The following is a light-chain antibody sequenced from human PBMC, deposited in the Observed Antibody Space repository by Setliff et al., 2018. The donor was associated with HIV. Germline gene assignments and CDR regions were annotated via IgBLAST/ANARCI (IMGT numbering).Light chain of an antibody. CDR1: SSDVGSYNF. V-gene: IGLV2-14*03. Sequence: SALTQPASVSGSPGQSITLSCTGTSSDVGSYNFVSWYQQHPGRAPKLMIYDVTKRPSGVSDRFSGSKSGNTASLTIPGLQTEDEADYYCCSYTSSLTYVFGTGTKVTVL. J-gene: IGLJ1*01. CDR3: CSYTSSLTYV. CDR2: DVT.